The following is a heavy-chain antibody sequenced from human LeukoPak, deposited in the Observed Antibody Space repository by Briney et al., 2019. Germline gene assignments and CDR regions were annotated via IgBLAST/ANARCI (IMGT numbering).Heavy chain of an antibody. Sequence: SETLSLTCSVSGSTISGYYWSWIRQPPGKGLEWFWHIYCSGSTTYNPSLKSRVTISVDSSKNQFSLRLSCGTAADTAVYYCARCLSRCNNGFDIWGQGTMVTVSS. V-gene: IGHV4-59*01. CDR3: ARCLSRCNNGFDI. J-gene: IGHJ3*02. D-gene: IGHD2/OR15-2a*01. CDR1: GSTISGYY. CDR2: IYCSGST.